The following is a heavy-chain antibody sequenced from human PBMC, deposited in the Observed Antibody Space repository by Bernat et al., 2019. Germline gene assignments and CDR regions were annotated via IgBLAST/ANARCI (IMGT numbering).Heavy chain of an antibody. Sequence: QLQLQESGPGLVKPSETLSLTCAVSGYSISSGYYWGWIRQPPGKGLEWIGSIYHSGSTYYNPSLKSRVTISVDTSKNQFSLKLSSVTAADTAVYYCARGDMVQGVPNWFDPWGQGTLVTVSS. J-gene: IGHJ5*02. V-gene: IGHV4-38-2*01. D-gene: IGHD3-10*01. CDR3: ARGDMVQGVPNWFDP. CDR2: IYHSGST. CDR1: GYSISSGYY.